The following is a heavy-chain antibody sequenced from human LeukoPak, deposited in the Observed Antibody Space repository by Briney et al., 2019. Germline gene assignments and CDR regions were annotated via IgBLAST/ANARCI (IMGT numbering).Heavy chain of an antibody. CDR1: SGSFSGYY. V-gene: IGHV4-34*01. J-gene: IGHJ4*02. CDR2: INHSGST. CDR3: ARAPPTTNFDY. D-gene: IGHD1-26*01. Sequence: SETLSLTCAVYSGSFSGYYWSWIRQPPGKGLEWIGEINHSGSTNYNPSLKSRVTISVDTSKNQFSLKLSSVTAADTAVYYCARAPPTTNFDYWGQGTLVTVSS.